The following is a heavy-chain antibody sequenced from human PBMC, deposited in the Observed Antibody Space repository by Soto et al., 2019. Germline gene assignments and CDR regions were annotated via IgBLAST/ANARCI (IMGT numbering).Heavy chain of an antibody. CDR3: ASVGYSSSWYTNYYYYYGMDV. CDR2: IIPIFGTA. CDR1: GGTFSSYA. J-gene: IGHJ6*02. Sequence: QVQLVQSGAEVKKPGSSVKVSCKASGGTFSSYAISWVRQAPGQGLEWMGGIIPIFGTANYAQKFQGRVTITAAESTSTAYMELSSLRSEDTAVYYCASVGYSSSWYTNYYYYYGMDVWGQGTTVTVSS. V-gene: IGHV1-69*01. D-gene: IGHD6-13*01.